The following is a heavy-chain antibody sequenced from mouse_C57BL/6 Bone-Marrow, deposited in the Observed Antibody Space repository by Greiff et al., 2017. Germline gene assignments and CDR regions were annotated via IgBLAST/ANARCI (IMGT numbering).Heavy chain of an antibody. CDR2: ICDGGST. Sequence: VKLMESGPGLVAPSQCLSISCTASGFSLTSYGVDWVRQPPGKGLEWLGVICDGGSTNYNTAHMSRLSTSKDNSNTHVFLKMNRLQTDEAAMYYCAKHSLTGRFAFWGRGTGVTVTA. J-gene: IGHJ3*01. CDR3: AKHSLTGRFAF. CDR1: GFSLTSYG. D-gene: IGHD4-1*01. V-gene: IGHV2-9*01.